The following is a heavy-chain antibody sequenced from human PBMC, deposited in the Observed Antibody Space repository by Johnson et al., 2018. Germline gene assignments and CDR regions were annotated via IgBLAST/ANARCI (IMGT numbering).Heavy chain of an antibody. V-gene: IGHV3-33*01. CDR2: IWYAGSNK. Sequence: QDQLVQSGGGVVQPGRSLRLSCETSGFKFSTSGMHGVRQAPGKGLEWVAVIWYAGSNKYYGDSVKGRFPISRDNAKNTLYLQMNSLRPEDTAVYYCAGVDYGGNGIWGQGTMVTVSS. CDR1: GFKFSTSG. CDR3: AGVDYGGNGI. J-gene: IGHJ3*02. D-gene: IGHD4-23*01.